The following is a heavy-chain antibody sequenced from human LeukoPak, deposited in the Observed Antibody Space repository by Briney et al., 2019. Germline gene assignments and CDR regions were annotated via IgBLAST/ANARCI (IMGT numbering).Heavy chain of an antibody. CDR1: GGSISSYY. CDR3: ARGAAGYSYG. J-gene: IGHJ4*02. V-gene: IGHV4-59*01. CDR2: TYYSGST. Sequence: SETLSLTCTVSGGSISSYYWSWIRRPPGKGLEWIGHTYYSGSTNYNPSLKSRVTISIDTSKNQFSLRLSSVTAADTAVYYCARGAAGYSYGWGQGTLVTVSS. D-gene: IGHD5-18*01.